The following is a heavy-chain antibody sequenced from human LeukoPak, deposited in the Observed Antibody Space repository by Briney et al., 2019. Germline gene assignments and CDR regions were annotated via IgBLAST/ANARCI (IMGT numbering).Heavy chain of an antibody. CDR2: IDTNTGNP. CDR3: PRRSMVQHLDV. Sequence: ASVKVSCKASGYTFTNHSINWVRQAPGQGLEYMGWIDTNTGNPTYAQAFKGRIVFSLDTSFSPAYLDIRSLKPEDPPVYPCPRRSMVQHLDVWGKGTTVTVSS. J-gene: IGHJ6*01. V-gene: IGHV7-4-1*02. D-gene: IGHD3-10*01. CDR1: GYTFTNHS.